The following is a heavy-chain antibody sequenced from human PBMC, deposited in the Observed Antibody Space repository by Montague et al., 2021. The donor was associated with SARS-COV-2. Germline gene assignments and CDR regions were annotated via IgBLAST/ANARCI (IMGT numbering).Heavy chain of an antibody. CDR3: ARSNLHDYADY. Sequence: SLILSCAASGFTFSTYWMYWIRQVPGKGLAWVSRINPDGDATTYXDSVKGRFTISRDNSENILYLQMNSLRGEDTAVYYCARSNLHDYADYWGRGNLVTVSS. CDR2: INPDGDAT. V-gene: IGHV3-74*01. D-gene: IGHD4/OR15-4a*01. CDR1: GFTFSTYW. J-gene: IGHJ4*02.